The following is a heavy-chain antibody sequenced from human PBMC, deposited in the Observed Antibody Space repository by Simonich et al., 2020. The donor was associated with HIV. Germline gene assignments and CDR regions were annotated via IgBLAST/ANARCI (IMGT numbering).Heavy chain of an antibody. CDR3: ARPAGTGTLGFDP. Sequence: QVQLQQWGAGLLKPSETLSLTCAVYGGSFSGYYWSWIRQPPGKGLEWIGEINHRESTNYNPSLKSRVTISVDTSKNQFSLKLSSVTAADTAVYYCARPAGTGTLGFDPWGQGTLVTVSS. CDR2: INHREST. V-gene: IGHV4-34*01. D-gene: IGHD1-1*01. CDR1: GGSFSGYY. J-gene: IGHJ5*02.